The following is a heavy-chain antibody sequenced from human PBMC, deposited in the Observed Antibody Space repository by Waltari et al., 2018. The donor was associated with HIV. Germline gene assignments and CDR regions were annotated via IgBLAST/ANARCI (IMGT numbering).Heavy chain of an antibody. Sequence: QLQLQESGPGLVKPSETLSLTCTVSGGSISSSSYYWGWIRQPPGKGLEWIGSIYYSGSTYYYPSLKSRVTISVDTSKNQFSLKLSSVTAADTAVYYCARLPHCSGGSCLDYWGQGTLVTVSS. J-gene: IGHJ4*02. CDR2: IYYSGST. V-gene: IGHV4-39*01. D-gene: IGHD2-15*01. CDR1: GGSISSSSYY. CDR3: ARLPHCSGGSCLDY.